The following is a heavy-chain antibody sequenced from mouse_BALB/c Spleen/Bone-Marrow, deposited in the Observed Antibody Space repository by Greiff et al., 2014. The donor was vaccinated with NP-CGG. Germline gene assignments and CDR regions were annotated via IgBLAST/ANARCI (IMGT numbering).Heavy chain of an antibody. V-gene: IGHV2-9*02. CDR2: MWAGGST. D-gene: IGHD2-4*01. J-gene: IGHJ1*01. CDR3: ARDPIYYDYDWYFDV. Sequence: VQLVESGPGLVAPSQSLSITCTVSGFSLTSYGVHWVRQPPGKGLEWLGVMWAGGSTNYNSALMSRLSISKDNSKSQVFLKMNSLQTDDTAMYYCARDPIYYDYDWYFDVWGAGTTVTVSS. CDR1: GFSLTSYG.